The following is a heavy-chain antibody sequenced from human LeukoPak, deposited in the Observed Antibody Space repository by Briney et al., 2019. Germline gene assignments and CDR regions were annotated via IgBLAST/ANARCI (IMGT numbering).Heavy chain of an antibody. CDR1: GGSISSYY. V-gene: IGHV4-59*01. Sequence: SETLSLTCTVSGGSISSYYWSWIRQPPREGLEWIGYIYYSGSTNYNPSLKSRVTISVDTSKNQFSLKLSSVTAADTAVYYCARDRLTFGVDYWGQGTLVTVSS. CDR2: IYYSGST. CDR3: ARDRLTFGVDY. D-gene: IGHD3-16*01. J-gene: IGHJ4*02.